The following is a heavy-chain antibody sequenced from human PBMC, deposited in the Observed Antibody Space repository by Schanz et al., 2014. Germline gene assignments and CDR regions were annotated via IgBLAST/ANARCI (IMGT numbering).Heavy chain of an antibody. CDR3: AKAEYDILTDSYSRLDP. CDR1: GYTFTTYA. Sequence: QIQLVQSGPEVKKPGASVRVSCKASGYTFTTYAMSWVRQAPGQGLEWMGWISVYNGNTKYPQKLQGRVTMTADTSTNTAYMELRSLRSDDTAVYYCAKAEYDILTDSYSRLDPWGQGTLVTVSS. D-gene: IGHD3-9*01. J-gene: IGHJ5*02. V-gene: IGHV1-18*01. CDR2: ISVYNGNT.